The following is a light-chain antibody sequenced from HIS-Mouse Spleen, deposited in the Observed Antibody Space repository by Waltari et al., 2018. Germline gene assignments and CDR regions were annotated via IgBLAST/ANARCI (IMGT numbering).Light chain of an antibody. CDR3: AAWDDSLSGV. J-gene: IGLJ3*02. CDR2: RNN. Sequence: QSVLTQPPSASGTPGQRVTISCSGSSSNIGSNYVYWYQQLPGTAPKLLIYRNNQRLSGVPDRFSGSKSGTSASLAISGLRSEDEADYYCAAWDDSLSGVFGGGTKLTVL. CDR1: SSNIGSNY. V-gene: IGLV1-47*01.